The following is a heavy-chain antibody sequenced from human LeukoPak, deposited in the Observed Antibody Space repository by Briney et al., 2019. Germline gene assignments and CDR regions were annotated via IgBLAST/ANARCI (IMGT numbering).Heavy chain of an antibody. D-gene: IGHD2-8*01. V-gene: IGHV3-21*01. Sequence: GGSLRLSCAVSGFAFSNYNMNWVRQAPGKGLEWVASISSSSGHIHYADSVKGRFTISRDNSKNTLYLQMNSLRAEDTAVYYCANLASPRGDYNGYWGQGTLVTVSS. CDR2: ISSSSGHI. J-gene: IGHJ4*02. CDR3: ANLASPRGDYNGY. CDR1: GFAFSNYN.